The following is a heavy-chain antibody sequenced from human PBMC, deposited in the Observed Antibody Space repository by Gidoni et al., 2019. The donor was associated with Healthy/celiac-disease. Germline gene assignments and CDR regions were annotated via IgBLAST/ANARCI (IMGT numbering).Heavy chain of an antibody. CDR1: GSPFVTFT. Sequence: EVQLVESGGGLFTPGGSLSLPCSASGSPFVTFTLTVVGQAPGKGLEGVSYIMSSSSYIHYADAVKGRFTISRDNAKNSLYLQMNSLRAEDTAVYYCAREVLFRGSSSWQRNYYYGMDVWGQGTTVTVSS. CDR2: IMSSSSYI. J-gene: IGHJ6*02. V-gene: IGHV3-21*01. D-gene: IGHD6-13*01. CDR3: AREVLFRGSSSWQRNYYYGMDV.